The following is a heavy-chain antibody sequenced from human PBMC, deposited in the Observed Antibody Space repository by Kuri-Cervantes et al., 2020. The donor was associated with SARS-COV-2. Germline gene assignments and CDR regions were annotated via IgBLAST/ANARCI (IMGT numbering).Heavy chain of an antibody. J-gene: IGHJ4*02. D-gene: IGHD3-3*01. CDR1: GGSISSSSYY. CDR2: IYYSGST. CDR3: ARALNGKARYYDFWSGYRTDYYFDY. V-gene: IGHV4-39*01. Sequence: SETLSLTCTVSGGSISSSSYYWGWIRQPPGKGLEWIGSIYYSGSTYYNPFLKSRVTISVDTSKNQFSLKLSSVTAADTAVYYCARALNGKARYYDFWSGYRTDYYFDYWGQGTLVTVSS.